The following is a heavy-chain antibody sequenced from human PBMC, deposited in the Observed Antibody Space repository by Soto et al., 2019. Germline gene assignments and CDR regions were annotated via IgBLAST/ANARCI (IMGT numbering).Heavy chain of an antibody. CDR3: ARTLYGDNVDY. V-gene: IGHV1-46*01. D-gene: IGHD4-17*01. CDR1: GYSFTSHY. Sequence: ASVKVSCKAIGYSFTSHYMHWVRQAPGQGLEWMGTIFPGGVNIAYAQKFEGRVTMTKDTSTSTVYMELNSLTSEDTAVYYCARTLYGDNVDYWGQGTLVTVSS. J-gene: IGHJ4*02. CDR2: IFPGGVNI.